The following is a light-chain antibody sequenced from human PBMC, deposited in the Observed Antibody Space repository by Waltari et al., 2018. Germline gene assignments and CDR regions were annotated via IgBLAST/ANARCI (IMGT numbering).Light chain of an antibody. Sequence: IVLTQSPGTLSLSTGERATLSCRASQSVSSNYLAWYQQKPGRAPRLLIYGASSRATGIPDRFSGSESGTDFTLTISRLEPEDFAVYYCQHYASSPPTFGQGTKVEIK. J-gene: IGKJ1*01. CDR2: GAS. CDR3: QHYASSPPT. V-gene: IGKV3-20*01. CDR1: QSVSSNY.